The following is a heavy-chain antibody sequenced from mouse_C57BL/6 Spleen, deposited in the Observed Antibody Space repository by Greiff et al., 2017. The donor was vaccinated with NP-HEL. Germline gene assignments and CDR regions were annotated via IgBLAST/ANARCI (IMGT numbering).Heavy chain of an antibody. CDR1: GYTFTSYW. CDR2: INPSNGGT. Sequence: QVQLQQPRTELVKPGASVKLSCKASGYTFTSYWMHWVKQRPGQGLEWIGNINPSNGGTNYNEKFKSKATLTVDKSSSTAYMQLSSLTSEDSAVYYCARFITTVVARYFDVWGTGTTVTVSS. CDR3: ARFITTVVARYFDV. V-gene: IGHV1-53*01. J-gene: IGHJ1*03. D-gene: IGHD1-1*01.